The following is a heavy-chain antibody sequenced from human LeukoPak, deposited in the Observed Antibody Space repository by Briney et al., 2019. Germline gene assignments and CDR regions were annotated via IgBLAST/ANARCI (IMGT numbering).Heavy chain of an antibody. V-gene: IGHV3-30*18. D-gene: IGHD2-2*01. CDR1: GSTFSSYG. Sequence: GGSLRLSCAASGSTFSSYGMHWVRQAPGKGLEWVAVISYDGSNKYYADSVKGRFTISRDNSKNTLYLQMNSLRAEDTAVYYCAKERWGYCSSTSCHVLDYWGQGTLVTVSS. CDR3: AKERWGYCSSTSCHVLDY. CDR2: ISYDGSNK. J-gene: IGHJ4*02.